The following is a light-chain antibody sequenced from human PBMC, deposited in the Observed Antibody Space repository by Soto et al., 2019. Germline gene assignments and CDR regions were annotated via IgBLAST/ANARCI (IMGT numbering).Light chain of an antibody. V-gene: IGKV1-39*01. CDR2: AAS. J-gene: IGKJ1*01. CDR1: QSISSY. CDR3: QQTYSTPRT. Sequence: DIQMTQSPSSLSASVGDRVTITCRASQSISSYLNWYQQKPGKAPNLLIYAASSLQSGVSSRFSGSGSGTDFTLTISSLQHEDCGIYYCQQTYSTPRTFGQGTKVEIK.